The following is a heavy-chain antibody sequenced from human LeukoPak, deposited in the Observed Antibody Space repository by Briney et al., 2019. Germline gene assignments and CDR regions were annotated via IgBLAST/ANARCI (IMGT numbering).Heavy chain of an antibody. V-gene: IGHV1-69*04. J-gene: IGHJ5*02. D-gene: IGHD5-12*01. CDR1: GGTFSSYA. Sequence: SVKVSCKASGGTFSSYAISWVRQAPGQGLEWMGRIIPTLGIANYAQKFQGRVTITADKSTSTAYMELSSLRSEDTAVYYCARDHRRGYSGYERWFDPWGQGTLVTVSS. CDR3: ARDHRRGYSGYERWFDP. CDR2: IIPTLGIA.